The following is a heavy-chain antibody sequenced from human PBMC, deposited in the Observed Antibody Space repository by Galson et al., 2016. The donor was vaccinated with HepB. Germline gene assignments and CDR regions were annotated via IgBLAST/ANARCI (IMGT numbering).Heavy chain of an antibody. J-gene: IGHJ4*02. D-gene: IGHD1-26*01. CDR2: VDYSGST. CDR3: AGGRVGTIADN. Sequence: SETLSLTCTVSGGSVSSDNYYWTWVRQPPGKGLECIGYVDYSGSTNYNPSLMSRVTILLDTSKNQFSLKMTSVRAADTAVYYCAGGRVGTIADNWGQGTLVTVSS. CDR1: GGSVSSDNYY. V-gene: IGHV4-61*01.